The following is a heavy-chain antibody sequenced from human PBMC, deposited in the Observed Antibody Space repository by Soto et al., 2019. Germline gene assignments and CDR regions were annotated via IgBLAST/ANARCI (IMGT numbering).Heavy chain of an antibody. CDR1: GFTFSSYG. CDR2: ISYDGSSK. V-gene: IGHV3-30*18. Sequence: QVQLVESGGGVVQPGRSLRLSCAASGFTFSSYGMHWVRQAPGKGLEWVAVISYDGSSKYYADSVKGGFTISRDNSKKTLYRQMNSLRDEDTAVYYCAKDRSSDINYYDSSGYYYFVTQGYVMDVWGQWTMVT. CDR3: AKDRSSDINYYDSSGYYYFVTQGYVMDV. J-gene: IGHJ6*02. D-gene: IGHD3-22*01.